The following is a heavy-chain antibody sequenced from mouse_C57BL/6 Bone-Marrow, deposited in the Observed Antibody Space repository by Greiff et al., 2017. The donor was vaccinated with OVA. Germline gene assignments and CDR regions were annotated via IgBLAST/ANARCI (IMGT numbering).Heavy chain of an antibody. CDR1: GYTFTSYW. D-gene: IGHD1-1*01. CDR3: ARKGLLRYPWYFDV. J-gene: IGHJ1*03. CDR2: IHPNSGST. Sequence: QVQLKESGAELVKPGASVKLSCKASGYTFTSYWMHWVKQRPGQGLEWIGMIHPNSGSTNYNEKFKSKATLTVDKSSSTAYMQLSSLTSEDSAVYYCARKGLLRYPWYFDVWGTGTTVTVSS. V-gene: IGHV1-64*01.